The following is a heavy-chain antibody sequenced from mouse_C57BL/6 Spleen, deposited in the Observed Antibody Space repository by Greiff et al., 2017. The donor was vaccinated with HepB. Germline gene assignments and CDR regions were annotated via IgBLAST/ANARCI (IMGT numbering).Heavy chain of an antibody. J-gene: IGHJ4*01. CDR2: ISSGSSTI. D-gene: IGHD1-1*01. Sequence: EVQRVESGGGLVKPGGSLKLSCAASGFTFSDYGMHWVRQAPEKGLEWVAYISSGSSTIYYADTVKGRFTISRDNAKNTLFLQMTSLRSEDTAMYYCARDPYYYGSSYEGYYAMDYWGQGTSVTVSS. CDR3: ARDPYYYGSSYEGYYAMDY. V-gene: IGHV5-17*01. CDR1: GFTFSDYG.